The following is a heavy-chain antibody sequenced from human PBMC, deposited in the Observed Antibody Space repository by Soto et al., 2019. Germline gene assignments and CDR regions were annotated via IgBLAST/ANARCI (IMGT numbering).Heavy chain of an antibody. CDR1: GGSLSRSSYY. CDR3: ARADYIWGSYRLTAYFDY. D-gene: IGHD3-16*02. V-gene: IGHV4-39*01. CDR2: IYYSGST. J-gene: IGHJ4*02. Sequence: PSGTLSLTCTLSGGSLSRSSYYLGWVRPPPGKGLEWIGSIYYSGSTYYNPSLKSRVTISVDTSKNQFSLKLSSVTAADTAVYYCARADYIWGSYRLTAYFDYWGQGTLVTVSS.